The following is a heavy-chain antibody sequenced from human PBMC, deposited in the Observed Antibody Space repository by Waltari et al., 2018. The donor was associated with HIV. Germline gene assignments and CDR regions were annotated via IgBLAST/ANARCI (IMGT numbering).Heavy chain of an antibody. CDR1: GFLFSDSY. J-gene: IGHJ4*02. CDR2: IRKKIYSYSA. CDR3: ARDWIHSPDY. Sequence: EVKRVESGGGLVQPGGSVRLSCAGSGFLFSDSYMDWVRQGPGKGLGRVVLIRKKIYSYSAEYDASVKGRFTISRDDSNNSLYLQMISLKSYDTAVYYCARDWIHSPDYWGQGTLVTVSS. V-gene: IGHV3-72*01. D-gene: IGHD1-26*01.